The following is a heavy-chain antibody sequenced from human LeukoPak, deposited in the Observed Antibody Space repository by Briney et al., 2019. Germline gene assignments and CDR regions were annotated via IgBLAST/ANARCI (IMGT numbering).Heavy chain of an antibody. Sequence: SGGSLRLSCAASGFTFSTYGMHWVRQAPGKGLEWVATISHDGSNKNYGDSVKGRFTISRDNSRNTLYLQMNSLRPEDTAVYHCAKDWGNYFASGSSYLDYWGQGTLVTVSS. D-gene: IGHD3-10*01. CDR2: ISHDGSNK. J-gene: IGHJ4*02. CDR3: AKDWGNYFASGSSYLDY. V-gene: IGHV3-30*18. CDR1: GFTFSTYG.